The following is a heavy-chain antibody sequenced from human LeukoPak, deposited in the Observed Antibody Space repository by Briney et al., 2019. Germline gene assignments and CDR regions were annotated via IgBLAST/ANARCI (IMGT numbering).Heavy chain of an antibody. CDR3: ARDPTVGFPDYFDY. D-gene: IGHD1-26*01. CDR2: IGHDAVNK. Sequence: PGGSLRLSCAASGFTFIGHAMHWVRQTPGKGLEWVAVIGHDAVNKFYADTVKGRFTISRDNSMNTLFLQMDSLTTEDTAVYYCARDPTVGFPDYFDYWGQGTLVSVSS. V-gene: IGHV3-30*04. J-gene: IGHJ4*02. CDR1: GFTFIGHA.